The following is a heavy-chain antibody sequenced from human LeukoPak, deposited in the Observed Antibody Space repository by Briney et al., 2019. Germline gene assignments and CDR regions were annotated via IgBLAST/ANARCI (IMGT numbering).Heavy chain of an antibody. V-gene: IGHV4-39*01. CDR3: AGLWFGELLYNWFDP. Sequence: SETLSLTCTVSGGSISSSSYYWGWIRQPRGKGLEWIGSIYYSGSTYYNPSLKSRVTISVDTSKNQFSLKLSSVTAADTAVYYCAGLWFGELLYNWFDPWGQGTLVTVSS. CDR1: GGSISSSSYY. D-gene: IGHD3-10*01. CDR2: IYYSGST. J-gene: IGHJ5*01.